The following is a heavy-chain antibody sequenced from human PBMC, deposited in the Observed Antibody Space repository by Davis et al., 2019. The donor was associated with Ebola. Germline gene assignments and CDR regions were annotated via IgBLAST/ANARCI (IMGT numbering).Heavy chain of an antibody. V-gene: IGHV1-69*13. CDR2: IIPIFGTA. D-gene: IGHD1-26*01. CDR3: ARDGGGSYFHWFDP. J-gene: IGHJ5*02. CDR1: GGTFSSYA. Sequence: SVKVSCKASGGTFSSYAISWVRQAPGQGLEWMGGIIPIFGTANYAQKFQGRVTITADESTSTAYMELSRLRSDDTAVYYCARDGGGSYFHWFDPWGQGTLVTVSS.